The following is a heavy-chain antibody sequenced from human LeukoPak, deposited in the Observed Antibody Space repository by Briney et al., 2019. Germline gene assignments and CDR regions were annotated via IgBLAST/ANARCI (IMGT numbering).Heavy chain of an antibody. D-gene: IGHD3-16*01. J-gene: IGHJ6*03. CDR3: ARGRNWGDLARAINYYSYYMDV. CDR1: GYTFTSYD. Sequence: GASVTLSCKASGYTFTSYDINWVRQATGQGLEWMGWMNPNSGNTSYAQKFRGRVTITRNTSISTAYMELSSLRSEDTAVYYCARGRNWGDLARAINYYSYYMDVWGKGTTVTASS. CDR2: MNPNSGNT. V-gene: IGHV1-8*03.